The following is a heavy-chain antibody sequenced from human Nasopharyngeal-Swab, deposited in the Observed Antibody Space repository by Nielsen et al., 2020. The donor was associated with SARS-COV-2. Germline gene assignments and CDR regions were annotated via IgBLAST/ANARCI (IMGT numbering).Heavy chain of an antibody. CDR3: ARDVYDSSGYYYQDY. Sequence: SETLSLTCTVSGGSISSYYWSWIRQPPGKGLEWIGYIYYSGSTNYNPSLKSRVTISVDTSKNQFSLKLSSVTAADTAVYYYARDVYDSSGYYYQDYWGQGTLVTVSS. CDR2: IYYSGST. D-gene: IGHD3-22*01. V-gene: IGHV4-59*01. CDR1: GGSISSYY. J-gene: IGHJ4*02.